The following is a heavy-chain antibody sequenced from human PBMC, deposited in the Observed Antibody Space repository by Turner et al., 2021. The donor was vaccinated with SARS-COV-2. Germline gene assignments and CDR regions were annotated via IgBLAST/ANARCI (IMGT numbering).Heavy chain of an antibody. CDR1: GGSISSSSYY. J-gene: IGHJ4*02. CDR2: IYYSGNT. CDR3: ARHSPELRGDYFDY. Sequence: QLQLQESGPGLVKPSETLSLPCTVSGGSISSSSYYWGWIRQPPGKGLEWIGYIYYSGNTYYNPSLKSRVTISVDTSKNQFSLKLSSVTAADTAVYYCARHSPELRGDYFDYWGQGTLVTVSS. V-gene: IGHV4-39*01. D-gene: IGHD1-26*01.